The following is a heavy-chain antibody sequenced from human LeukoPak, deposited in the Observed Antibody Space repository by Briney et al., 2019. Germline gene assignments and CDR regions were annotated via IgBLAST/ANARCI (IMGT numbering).Heavy chain of an antibody. J-gene: IGHJ4*02. CDR3: ARGLKRYISGSSGQD. D-gene: IGHD6-6*01. V-gene: IGHV3-21*01. Sequence: GGSLRLSCAASGFTFSSYSMNWVRQAPGKGLEWVSSISSSSSYIYYADSVKGRFTISRDNAKNSLYLQMNSLRAEDTAVYYCARGLKRYISGSSGQDWGQGTLVTVSS. CDR1: GFTFSSYS. CDR2: ISSSSSYI.